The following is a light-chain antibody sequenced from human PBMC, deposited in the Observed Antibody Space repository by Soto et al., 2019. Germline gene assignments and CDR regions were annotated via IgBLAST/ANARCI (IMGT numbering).Light chain of an antibody. Sequence: QLVLTQPPSVSGAPGQRVTISCTGSSNIGAGYDVHWYQQLPGTAPKLLIYGNTNRPSGVPDRFSGSKSGTSASLAITGLQAEDEADYYCQSYDSSLSGWVFGGGTQLTVL. CDR3: QSYDSSLSGWV. CDR2: GNT. J-gene: IGLJ7*01. CDR1: SSNIGAGYD. V-gene: IGLV1-40*01.